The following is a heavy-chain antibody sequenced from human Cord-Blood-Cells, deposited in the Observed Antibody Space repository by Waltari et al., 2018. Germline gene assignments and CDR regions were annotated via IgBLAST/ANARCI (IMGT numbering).Heavy chain of an antibody. V-gene: IGHV3-15*01. CDR2: IKSKTDGGTT. CDR3: TTDFPNYWYFDL. Sequence: EVQMVESGGGLVKPGGSLRLSCAASGFTFSNAWMSWVRQAPGKGLEWVGRIKSKTDGGTTDYAAPVKGRFTISRDDSKNTLYLQMNSLKTEDTAVYYCTTDFPNYWYFDLWGRGTLVTVSS. J-gene: IGHJ2*01. CDR1: GFTFSNAW.